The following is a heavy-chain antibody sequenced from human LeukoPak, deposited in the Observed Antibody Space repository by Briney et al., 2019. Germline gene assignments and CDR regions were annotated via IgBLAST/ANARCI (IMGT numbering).Heavy chain of an antibody. Sequence: PGGSLRLSCEGSGFTFSNYWMSWVRQAPGKGLEWVANIQQHGSETYYGDSVEGRFTISRDDAKNSLFLQMNSLRVEDTAIYYCARGGTGSENDYWGQGILVTVSS. CDR2: IQQHGSET. D-gene: IGHD3-9*01. CDR1: GFTFSNYW. CDR3: ARGGTGSENDY. J-gene: IGHJ4*02. V-gene: IGHV3-7*01.